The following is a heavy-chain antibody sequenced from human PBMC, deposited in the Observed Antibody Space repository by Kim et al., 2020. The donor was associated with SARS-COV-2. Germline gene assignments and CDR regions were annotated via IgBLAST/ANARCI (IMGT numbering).Heavy chain of an antibody. J-gene: IGHJ3*02. V-gene: IGHV3-30*04. CDR1: GFTFSSYA. CDR2: ISYDGSNK. Sequence: GGSLRLSCAASGFTFSSYAMHWVRQAPGKGLEWVAVISYDGSNKYYADSVKGRFTISRDNSKNTLYLQMNSLRAEDTAVYYCVRPKDYDSSGYYQGAFDIWGQGTMVTVSS. CDR3: VRPKDYDSSGYYQGAFDI. D-gene: IGHD3-22*01.